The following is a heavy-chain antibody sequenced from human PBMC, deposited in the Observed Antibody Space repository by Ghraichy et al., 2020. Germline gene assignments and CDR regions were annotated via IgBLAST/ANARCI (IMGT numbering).Heavy chain of an antibody. CDR1: GGSIRGHF. Sequence: SETLSLTCTVSGGSIRGHFWSWIRQSPGKGLEWIGYIYYTGNTNYSPSLGGRATISLDPSKNQFSLRLTSLTAADTAIYYCARRGRGYSLYYYGLDVWGPGTTVTVSS. V-gene: IGHV4-59*08. CDR3: ARRGRGYSLYYYGLDV. J-gene: IGHJ6*02. D-gene: IGHD5-12*01. CDR2: IYYTGNT.